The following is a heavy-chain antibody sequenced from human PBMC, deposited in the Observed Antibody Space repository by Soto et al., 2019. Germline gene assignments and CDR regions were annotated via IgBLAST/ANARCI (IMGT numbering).Heavy chain of an antibody. D-gene: IGHD3-22*01. J-gene: IGHJ5*02. Sequence: PSETLSLTCAVYGGSFSGYYWIWIRQPPGKGLEWIGEINHSGSTNYNPSLKSRVTISVDTSKNQFSLKLSSVTAADTAVYYCARDRYYYDSSGYPYLWGQGTLVTVSS. CDR2: INHSGST. CDR1: GGSFSGYY. CDR3: ARDRYYYDSSGYPYL. V-gene: IGHV4-34*01.